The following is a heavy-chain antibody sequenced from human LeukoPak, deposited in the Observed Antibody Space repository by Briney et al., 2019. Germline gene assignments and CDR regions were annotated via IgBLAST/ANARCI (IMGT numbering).Heavy chain of an antibody. D-gene: IGHD3-10*01. J-gene: IGHJ4*02. CDR1: GGSISTYY. CDR3: ARGGPSYHGSGSPFDY. V-gene: IGHV4-59*01. CDR2: IYYSGST. Sequence: SETLSLTCTVSGGSISTYYWSWIRQPPGKGLEWIGYIYYSGSTNYNPSLKSRLTISVDTPKNQFSLKLSSVTAADTAVYYCARGGPSYHGSGSPFDYWGQGTLVTISS.